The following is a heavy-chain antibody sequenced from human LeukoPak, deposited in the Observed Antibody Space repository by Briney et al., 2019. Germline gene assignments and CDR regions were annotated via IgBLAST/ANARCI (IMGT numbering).Heavy chain of an antibody. V-gene: IGHV3-7*01. Sequence: GGSLRLSCAASGLTFSSYWMSWVRQAPGKGLEWVANIKQDGSEKYYVDSVKGRFTISRDNAKNSLYLQMNSLRAEDTAVYYCARVIGSWNYFDYWGQGTLVTVSS. CDR3: ARVIGSWNYFDY. D-gene: IGHD6-13*01. CDR2: IKQDGSEK. CDR1: GLTFSSYW. J-gene: IGHJ4*02.